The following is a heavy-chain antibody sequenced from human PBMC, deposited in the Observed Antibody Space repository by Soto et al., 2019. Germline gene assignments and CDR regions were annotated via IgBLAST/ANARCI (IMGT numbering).Heavy chain of an antibody. J-gene: IGHJ4*02. D-gene: IGHD5-18*01. CDR1: GYTFTSYG. V-gene: IGHV1-18*01. CDR3: ARDGYIYGKLYDY. CDR2: ISAYNGNT. Sequence: QVQLVQSGAEVKKPGASVKVSCKASGYTFTSYGISWVRQAPGQGLAWMGWISAYNGNTNYAQKLQGRVTRNTDTSTSTADMELRSLRSDDTAVYYCARDGYIYGKLYDYWGQGTLVTVSS.